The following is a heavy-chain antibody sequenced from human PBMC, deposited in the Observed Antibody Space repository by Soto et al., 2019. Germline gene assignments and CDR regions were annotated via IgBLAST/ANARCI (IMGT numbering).Heavy chain of an antibody. Sequence: QVQLVQSGPEVKKSGSSVKVSCKLSGGTFTSDTISWLRLAPGQGLEWMGRIVPILGTGNYAQKFQGRGTITADRSTNTGYMKLSSLTSEDTAFFYWTREEGSDNMGTFPFDSMAAGGNGTTVTVS. J-gene: IGHJ6*03. CDR2: IVPILGTG. CDR1: GGTFTSDT. V-gene: IGHV1-69*08. CDR3: TREEGSDNMGTFPFDSMAA. D-gene: IGHD7-27*01.